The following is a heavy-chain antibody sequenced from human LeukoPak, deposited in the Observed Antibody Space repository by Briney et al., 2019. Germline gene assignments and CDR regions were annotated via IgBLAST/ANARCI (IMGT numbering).Heavy chain of an antibody. CDR2: ISTSGYTI. CDR3: ARDVAAAASHLDY. Sequence: GGSLRLSCAASGFTFSRCEINWVRQAPGKGLEWVSYISTSGYTIYYADSVRGRFTISRDNAKNSLYLQMNSLRAEDTAVYYCARDVAAAASHLDYWGQGTLVTVSS. CDR1: GFTFSRCE. D-gene: IGHD2-15*01. V-gene: IGHV3-48*03. J-gene: IGHJ4*02.